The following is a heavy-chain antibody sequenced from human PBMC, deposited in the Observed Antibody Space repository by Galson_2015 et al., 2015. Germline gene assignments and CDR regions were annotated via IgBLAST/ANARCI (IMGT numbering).Heavy chain of an antibody. CDR2: ISYDGSNK. Sequence: SLRLSCAASGFTFSSYAMHWVRQAPGKGLEWVAVISYDGSNKYYADSVKGRFTISRDNSKNTLYLQMNSLRAEDTAVYYCARDRFFNWFDPWGQGTLVTVSS. J-gene: IGHJ5*02. V-gene: IGHV3-30-3*01. CDR1: GFTFSSYA. CDR3: ARDRFFNWFDP. D-gene: IGHD3-10*01.